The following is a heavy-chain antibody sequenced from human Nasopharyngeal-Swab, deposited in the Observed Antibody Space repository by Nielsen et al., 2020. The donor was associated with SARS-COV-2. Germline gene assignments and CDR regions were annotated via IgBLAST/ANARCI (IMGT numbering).Heavy chain of an antibody. J-gene: IGHJ6*02. V-gene: IGHV4-34*01. Sequence: SETLSLTCAVYGGSFSGYYWSWIRQPPGKGLEWIGEINHSGSTNYNPSLKSRVTISIGTSKNQSSLKLSSVTAADTAVYYCARHFGSGWYEGCYYGMDVWGQGTTVTVSS. CDR1: GGSFSGYY. CDR3: ARHFGSGWYEGCYYGMDV. CDR2: INHSGST. D-gene: IGHD6-19*01.